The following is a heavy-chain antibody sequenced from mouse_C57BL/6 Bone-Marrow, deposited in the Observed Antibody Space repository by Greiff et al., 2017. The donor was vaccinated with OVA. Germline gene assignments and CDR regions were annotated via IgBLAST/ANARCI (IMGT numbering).Heavy chain of an antibody. V-gene: IGHV1-69*01. Sequence: VQLQQPGAELVMPGASVKLSCKASGYTFTSYWMHWVKQRPGQGLEWIGEIDPSDSYTNYNQKFKGKSTLTVDKSSSTAYMQLSSLTSKDSAVYYCARSRDYYGSSYTLYFDVWGTGTTVTVSS. CDR3: ARSRDYYGSSYTLYFDV. D-gene: IGHD1-1*01. CDR1: GYTFTSYW. CDR2: IDPSDSYT. J-gene: IGHJ1*03.